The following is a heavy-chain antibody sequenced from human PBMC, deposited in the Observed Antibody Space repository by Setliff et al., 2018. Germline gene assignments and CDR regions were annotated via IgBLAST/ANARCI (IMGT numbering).Heavy chain of an antibody. D-gene: IGHD1-1*01. CDR1: GYDFRGHG. J-gene: IGHJ6*02. CDR3: ARDSVTLAQLERRGGWHYYGMDV. V-gene: IGHV1-69*06. CDR2: ITPIFETA. Sequence: SVKVSCKVSGYDFRGHGINWVRQAPGQGPEWMGGITPIFETAHYAEKFRDRVTITADKSTTTVHMELTSLISEDTAVYFCARDSVTLAQLERRGGWHYYGMDVWGQGTTVTVSS.